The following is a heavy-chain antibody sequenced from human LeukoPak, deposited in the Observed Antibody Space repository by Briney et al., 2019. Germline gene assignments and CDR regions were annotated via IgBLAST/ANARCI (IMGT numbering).Heavy chain of an antibody. CDR3: ARETPPRRGAPAGVLFPD. D-gene: IGHD6-13*01. CDR2: INPNSGVT. J-gene: IGHJ4*01. Sequence: ASVKVSCKASGYTFTAYYIHWVRQAPGLGLEWMGWINPNSGVTKFAQRFQGRVTMTSDTSITTAYMELSRLRSDDTAVYYCARETPPRRGAPAGVLFPDWGHGTLVTVSS. CDR1: GYTFTAYY. V-gene: IGHV1-2*02.